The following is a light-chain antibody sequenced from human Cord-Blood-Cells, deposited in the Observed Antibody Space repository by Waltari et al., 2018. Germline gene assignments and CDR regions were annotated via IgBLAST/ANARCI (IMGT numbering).Light chain of an antibody. Sequence: DIQMTQPPSSLSASVGDRVTITCQASQDISNYLNWYQQKPGKAPNPLIYDASNLEKGVPSRFSGSGSGTDFTFTISSLQPEDIATYYCQQYDNLPPRTFGQGTKVEIK. CDR1: QDISNY. CDR2: DAS. CDR3: QQYDNLPPRT. J-gene: IGKJ1*01. V-gene: IGKV1-33*01.